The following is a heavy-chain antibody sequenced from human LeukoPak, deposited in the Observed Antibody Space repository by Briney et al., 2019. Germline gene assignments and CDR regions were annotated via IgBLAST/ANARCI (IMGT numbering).Heavy chain of an antibody. CDR2: INHSGST. CDR3: ARAGGVRWGWFDX. V-gene: IGHV4-34*01. Sequence: PSETLSLTCAVYGGSFSGYYWSWIRQPPGKGLEWIGEINHSGSTNYNPSLKSRVTISVDTSKNQFSLKLSSVTAAATAVYYCARAGGVRWGWFDXWGQGXLVTV. J-gene: IGHJ5*02. D-gene: IGHD3-10*01. CDR1: GGSFSGYY.